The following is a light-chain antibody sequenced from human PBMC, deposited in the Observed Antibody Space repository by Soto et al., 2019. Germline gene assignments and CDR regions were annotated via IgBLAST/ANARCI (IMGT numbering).Light chain of an antibody. V-gene: IGKV3-20*01. CDR3: QQYVTSSPRT. CDR1: HTISSSY. Sequence: EIVLTQSPGTLSLSPGERATLSCRASHTISSSYLAWYQQKPGQAPRLLMYVISRRATGIPDRFSGSGSGTDFTLTITRLEPEDFAVDYCQQYVTSSPRTFGQGTKVDI. CDR2: VIS. J-gene: IGKJ1*01.